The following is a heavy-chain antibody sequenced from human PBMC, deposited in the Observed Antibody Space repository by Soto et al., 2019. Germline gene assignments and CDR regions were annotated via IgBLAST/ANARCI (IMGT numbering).Heavy chain of an antibody. J-gene: IGHJ5*02. CDR2: ISGSGGGT. CDR3: AKDLYYYDSSGPNWFDP. V-gene: IGHV3-23*01. CDR1: GFTFSSYA. Sequence: EMQLLDSGGGLVQPGGSLRLSCAASGFTFSSYAMSWVRQAPGKGLEWVSGISGSGGGTYYADSVKGRFTISRANSKNTLDLQMNSLRAEDTAVYYCAKDLYYYDSSGPNWFDPWGQGTLVTVSS. D-gene: IGHD3-22*01.